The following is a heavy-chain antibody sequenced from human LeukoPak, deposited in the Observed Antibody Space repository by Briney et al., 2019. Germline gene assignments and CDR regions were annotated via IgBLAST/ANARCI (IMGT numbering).Heavy chain of an antibody. CDR2: INHSGST. V-gene: IGHV4-34*01. J-gene: IGHJ6*03. CDR3: ARGGYSYGSLYYYMDV. CDR1: GGSFSGYY. Sequence: PSETLSLTCAVYGGSFSGYYWSWIRQPPGKGLEWIGEINHSGSTNYNPSLKSRVTISVDTSKNQFSLKLSSVTAADTAVYYYARGGYSYGSLYYYMDVWGKGTTVTVSS. D-gene: IGHD5-18*01.